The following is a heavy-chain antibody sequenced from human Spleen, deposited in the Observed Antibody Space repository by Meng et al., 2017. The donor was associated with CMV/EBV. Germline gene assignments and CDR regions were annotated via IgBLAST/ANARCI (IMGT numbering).Heavy chain of an antibody. CDR1: GYTFTSYY. J-gene: IGHJ3*02. D-gene: IGHD3-3*01. CDR2: INPSGGST. V-gene: IGHV1-46*04. Sequence: ATVKVSCKASGYTFTSYYMHCVRQAPGQGLEWMGIINPSGGSTSYGQKLQGRVTMNRDTSTSKIYMEVTSLRSEYTAVYYCARDFLTPALPFLDWSAGYFFDIWGPGTTVTVSS. CDR3: ARDFLTPALPFLDWSAGYFFDI.